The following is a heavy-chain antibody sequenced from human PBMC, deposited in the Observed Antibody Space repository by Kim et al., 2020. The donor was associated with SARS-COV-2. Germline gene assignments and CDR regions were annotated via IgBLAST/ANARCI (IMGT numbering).Heavy chain of an antibody. J-gene: IGHJ5*02. CDR3: ATAPGIAVAGTAPNWFDP. Sequence: ASVKVSCKVSGYTLTELSMHWVRQAPGKGLEWMGGFDPEDGETIYAQKFQGRVTMTEDTSTDTAYMELSSLRSEDTAVYYCATAPGIAVAGTAPNWFDPWGQGTLVTFSS. D-gene: IGHD6-19*01. CDR2: FDPEDGET. CDR1: GYTLTELS. V-gene: IGHV1-24*01.